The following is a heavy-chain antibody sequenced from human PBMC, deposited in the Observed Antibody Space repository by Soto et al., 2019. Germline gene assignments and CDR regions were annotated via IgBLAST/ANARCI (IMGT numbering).Heavy chain of an antibody. J-gene: IGHJ4*02. V-gene: IGHV4-34*01. D-gene: IGHD6-6*01. Sequence: PSETLSLTCAVYGGSFSGYYWSWIRQPPGKGLEWIGEINHSGSTNYNPSLKSRVTISVDTSKNQFSLKLSSVTAADTAVYYCARAKIAARFLDYWGQGTLVTVSS. CDR1: GGSFSGYY. CDR2: INHSGST. CDR3: ARAKIAARFLDY.